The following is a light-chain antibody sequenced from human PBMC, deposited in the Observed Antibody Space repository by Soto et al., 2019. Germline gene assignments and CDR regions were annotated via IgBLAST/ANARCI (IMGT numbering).Light chain of an antibody. CDR3: AAWDDSRNGVL. Sequence: QSVLTQPPSASGTPGQTVTISCSGTSSNIGSNYVYWYQHLPGTAPKLLIYKNNQRPSGVTDRFSGSKSGTSASLAISGLRSEDEADFYCAAWDDSRNGVLFGGGTKVTVL. V-gene: IGLV1-47*01. CDR2: KNN. CDR1: SSNIGSNY. J-gene: IGLJ2*01.